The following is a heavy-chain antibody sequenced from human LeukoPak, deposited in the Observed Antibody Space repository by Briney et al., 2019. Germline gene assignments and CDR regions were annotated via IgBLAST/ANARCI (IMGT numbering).Heavy chain of an antibody. J-gene: IGHJ4*02. CDR1: GFTFSDYY. Sequence: SGGSLRLSCAASGFTFSDYYMSWIRQAPGKGLEWVSYISSSGSTIYYADSVKGRFTISRDNAKNSLYLQMNSLRAEDTAVYYCARDWAQQLVEVVDYWGQGTLVTVSS. CDR3: ARDWAQQLVEVVDY. D-gene: IGHD6-13*01. V-gene: IGHV3-11*01. CDR2: ISSSGSTI.